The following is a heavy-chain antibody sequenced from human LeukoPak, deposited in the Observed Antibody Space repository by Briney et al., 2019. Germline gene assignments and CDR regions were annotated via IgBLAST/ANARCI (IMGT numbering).Heavy chain of an antibody. CDR1: GYTFTGYY. CDR3: ARAPGIAARTAFDI. J-gene: IGHJ3*02. CDR2: INPNSGGT. D-gene: IGHD6-6*01. Sequence: ASVKVSCKASGYTFTGYYMHWVRQAPGQGLEWMGWINPNSGGTNYAQKFQGRVTMTRDTSISTVYMELSRLRSDDTAVYYCARAPGIAARTAFDIWGQGTMVTVSS. V-gene: IGHV1-2*02.